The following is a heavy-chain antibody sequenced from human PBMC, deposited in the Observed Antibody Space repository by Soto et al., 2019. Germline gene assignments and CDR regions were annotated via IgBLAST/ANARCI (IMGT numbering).Heavy chain of an antibody. J-gene: IGHJ3*02. D-gene: IGHD3-22*01. CDR2: IYFRGNT. Sequence: SETLSLTCSVSGDSISRIDYYWTWIRQHPEKGLEWIGNIYFRGNTYYSPSLESRLTISVDTSKNQFSLKLTTVTAADTAVYYCAREGGSYDSGGYLIRGAFDIWGQGTMVTVSS. CDR1: GDSISRIDYY. CDR3: AREGGSYDSGGYLIRGAFDI. V-gene: IGHV4-31*03.